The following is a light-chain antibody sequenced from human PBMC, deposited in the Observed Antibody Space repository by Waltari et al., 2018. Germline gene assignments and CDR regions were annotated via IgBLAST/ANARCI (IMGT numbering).Light chain of an antibody. CDR1: QSVRRS. J-gene: IGKJ1*01. V-gene: IGKV3-20*01. Sequence: ILLPPPPGTLSFSPAERPTLSCRASQSVRRSLAWYQEKPGQAPKLLIDGAATRAPGSPDRFTGSGSGTDFSLTISSLEPEDFAIYFCQHYVRLPATFGQGTKVEIK. CDR2: GAA. CDR3: QHYVRLPAT.